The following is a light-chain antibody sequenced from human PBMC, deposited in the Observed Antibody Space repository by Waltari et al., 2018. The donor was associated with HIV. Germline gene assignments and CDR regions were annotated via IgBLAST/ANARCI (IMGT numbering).Light chain of an antibody. J-gene: IGKJ4*02. Sequence: DIVLTQSPATLSLSPGESATLSCTASVGISRYLVLYQQNPGQAPRLLIYDASHSATGIPDRFSGSEAVTEFTLTIRSRETEDFAVYFCQQRGSVWLTFGGGTKVEIK. CDR1: VGISRY. CDR3: QQRGSVWLT. CDR2: DAS. V-gene: IGKV3-11*01.